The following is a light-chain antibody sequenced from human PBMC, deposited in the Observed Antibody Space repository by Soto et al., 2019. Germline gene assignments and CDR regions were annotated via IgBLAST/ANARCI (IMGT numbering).Light chain of an antibody. Sequence: QSALTQPPSASASPGHSVTISCTGTSSDVGNYNYVSWYQQHPGKAPKLMIYEVSYRPSGVSNRFSGSKSGNTASLTISGLQAEDEADYYCCSYTTSSTYVFGTGTKVTVL. CDR3: CSYTTSSTYV. CDR2: EVS. J-gene: IGLJ1*01. V-gene: IGLV2-14*01. CDR1: SSDVGNYNY.